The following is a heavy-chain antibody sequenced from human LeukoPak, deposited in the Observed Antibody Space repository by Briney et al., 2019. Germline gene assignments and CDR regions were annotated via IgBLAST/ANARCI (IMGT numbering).Heavy chain of an antibody. CDR1: GFTFSSYW. CDR3: ARDSGGAWNNFDY. J-gene: IGHJ4*02. Sequence: PGGSLRLSCVASGFTFSSYWVHWVRQAPGKGLVWVSRINSDGSSATYADSVKGRFTISRDNAKNTLYLQMNSLRAEDTAVYYCARDSGGAWNNFDYWGQGTLVTVSS. V-gene: IGHV3-74*01. CDR2: INSDGSSA. D-gene: IGHD1/OR15-1a*01.